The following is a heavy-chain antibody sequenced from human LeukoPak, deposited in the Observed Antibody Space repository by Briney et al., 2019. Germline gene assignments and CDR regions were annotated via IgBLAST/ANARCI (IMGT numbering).Heavy chain of an antibody. J-gene: IGHJ4*02. D-gene: IGHD3-22*01. CDR3: ARDAYDKNGYYRIFDS. CDR2: ISYDGGNK. V-gene: IGHV3-30-3*01. CDR1: RFIFSTYA. Sequence: GRSLRLSGAASRFIFSTYAMHWVRQAPGKGLEWVAVISYDGGNKYFADSVKGRFTVSRDNSKNTLYLQMNSLRADDTAVYYCARDAYDKNGYYRIFDSWGQGTLVTVSS.